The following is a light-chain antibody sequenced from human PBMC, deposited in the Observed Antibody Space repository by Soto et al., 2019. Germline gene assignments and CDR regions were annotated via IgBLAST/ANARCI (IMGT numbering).Light chain of an antibody. CDR2: GAS. CDR3: QQYGSSLTWT. Sequence: EIVLTQPPGTLSLSPGARATLSCRASQSVSSSYLAWYQQQPGQAPRLLIYGASSRATGIPDRFSGSVSGTDFTLPIRRLETEDFAAYDCQQYGSSLTWTFCQGTKVDI. J-gene: IGKJ1*01. V-gene: IGKV3-20*01. CDR1: QSVSSSY.